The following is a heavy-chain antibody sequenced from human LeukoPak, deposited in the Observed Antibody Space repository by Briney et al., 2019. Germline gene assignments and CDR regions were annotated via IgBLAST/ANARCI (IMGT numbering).Heavy chain of an antibody. J-gene: IGHJ4*02. D-gene: IGHD2-2*01. Sequence: SVKVSCKASEGTFSSYAISWVRQAPGQGLEGMGGIIPIFGTANYAQKFQGRVTITADESTSTAYMELSSLRSEDTAVYYCARSPIVVVPAAMGVGRCGGDCYYDYWGQGTLVTVSS. V-gene: IGHV1-69*01. CDR1: EGTFSSYA. CDR3: ARSPIVVVPAAMGVGRCGGDCYYDY. CDR2: IIPIFGTA.